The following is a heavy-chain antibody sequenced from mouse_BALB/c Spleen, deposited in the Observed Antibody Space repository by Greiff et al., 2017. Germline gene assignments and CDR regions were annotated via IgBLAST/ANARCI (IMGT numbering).Heavy chain of an antibody. D-gene: IGHD2-2*01. V-gene: IGHV5-17*02. Sequence: EVQRVESGGGLVQPGGSRKLSCAASGFTFSSFGMHWVRQAPEKGLEWVAYISSGSSTIYYADTVKGRFTISRDNPKNTLFLQRTSLRSEDTAMYYCARWLRYAMDYWGQGTAVTVSS. CDR2: ISSGSSTI. J-gene: IGHJ4*01. CDR3: ARWLRYAMDY. CDR1: GFTFSSFG.